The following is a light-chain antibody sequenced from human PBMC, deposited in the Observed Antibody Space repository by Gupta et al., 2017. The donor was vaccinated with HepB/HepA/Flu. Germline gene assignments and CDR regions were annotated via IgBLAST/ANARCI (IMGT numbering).Light chain of an antibody. Sequence: SYVLTQPPSLSVSPGQTARITCLGDALPIKNAYWYQQKSGQAPLLVNYEDSKRPAGIPDRFSGSSSRTVATLTLSGAQGDDEADYYCYSSNSSDDHRVFGGGTKLTVL. CDR1: ALPIKN. CDR2: EDS. J-gene: IGLJ3*02. CDR3: YSSNSSDDHRV. V-gene: IGLV3-10*01.